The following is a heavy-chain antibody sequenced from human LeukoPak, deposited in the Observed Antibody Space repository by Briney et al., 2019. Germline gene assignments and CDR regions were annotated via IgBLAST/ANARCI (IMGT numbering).Heavy chain of an antibody. D-gene: IGHD6-6*01. CDR2: IIPIFGTA. V-gene: IGHV1-69*13. CDR1: GGTFSSYA. CDR3: ARVVEAPRTFDY. J-gene: IGHJ4*02. Sequence: SVKVSCKASGGTFSSYAISWVRQSPGQGLEWMGGIIPIFGTANYAQKFQGRVTITADESTSTAYMELSSLRSEDTAVYYCARVVEAPRTFDYWGQGTLVTVSS.